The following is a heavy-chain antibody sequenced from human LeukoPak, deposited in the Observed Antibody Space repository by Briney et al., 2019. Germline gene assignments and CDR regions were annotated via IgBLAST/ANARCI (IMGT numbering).Heavy chain of an antibody. CDR2: IYYSGNA. D-gene: IGHD4-23*01. Sequence: SETLSLTCTVSGGPISSHQWSWIRQPPGKGLEWIGNIYYSGNANYNPSLKSRVIISVDTSKNQFSLKLSPVTAADTAVYYCARVGVDDSGNIIKSLFDYWGQGTLVTVSS. J-gene: IGHJ4*02. CDR1: GGPISSHQ. V-gene: IGHV4-59*11. CDR3: ARVGVDDSGNIIKSLFDY.